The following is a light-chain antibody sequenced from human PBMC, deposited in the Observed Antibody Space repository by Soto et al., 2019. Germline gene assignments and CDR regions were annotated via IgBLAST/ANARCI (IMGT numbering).Light chain of an antibody. CDR2: GAS. J-gene: IGKJ2*01. Sequence: ENVLTQSPGTLSLSPGERVTLSCRASQSVSSNYLAWYQQKPGQAPRLLIYGASVRATGIPDRFSGSGSGTDFTLTIIRLEPEDFAVYYCQQYGSSPYTFCQWTKLESK. V-gene: IGKV3-20*01. CDR3: QQYGSSPYT. CDR1: QSVSSNY.